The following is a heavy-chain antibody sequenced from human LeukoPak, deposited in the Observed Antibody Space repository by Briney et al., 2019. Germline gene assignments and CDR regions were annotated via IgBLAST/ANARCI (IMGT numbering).Heavy chain of an antibody. CDR3: ARVGQRHPVPYYFDY. J-gene: IGHJ4*02. CDR1: GFTFSSYS. Sequence: PGGSLRLSCAASGFTFSSYSMNWVRQAPGKGLEWVSSISSSSSYIYYADSVKGRFTISRDNAKNSLYLQMNSLRAEDTAVYYCARVGQRHPVPYYFDYWGQGTLVTVSS. V-gene: IGHV3-21*01. D-gene: IGHD6-25*01. CDR2: ISSSSSYI.